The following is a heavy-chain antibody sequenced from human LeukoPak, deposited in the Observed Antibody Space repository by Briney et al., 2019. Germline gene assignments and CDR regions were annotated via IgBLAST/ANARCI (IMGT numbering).Heavy chain of an antibody. CDR3: AKDMGYDSSGYYRPPGDYYYGMDV. V-gene: IGHV3-30*19. J-gene: IGHJ6*02. CDR1: GFTFSSYG. D-gene: IGHD3-22*01. CDR2: ISYDGSNK. Sequence: GGSLRLSCAASGFTFSSYGMHWVRQAPGKGLEWVAVISYDGSNKYYADSVKGRFTISRDNAKNSLYLQMNSLRAEDTALYYCAKDMGYDSSGYYRPPGDYYYGMDVWGQGTTVTVSS.